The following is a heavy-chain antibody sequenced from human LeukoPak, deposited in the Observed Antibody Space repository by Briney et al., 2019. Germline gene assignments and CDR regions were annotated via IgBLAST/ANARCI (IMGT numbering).Heavy chain of an antibody. D-gene: IGHD1-1*01. J-gene: IGHJ3*02. V-gene: IGHV1-46*01. Sequence: ASVKVSCKASRYTFTTYHIHWVRQAPGQGLEWMGIMNPSAGTTNYAQKLQGRLTMTRDTSTTTVYMELTSLRSEDTAVYYCARAYNWNDAFDMWGQGTVVTVSS. CDR1: RYTFTTYH. CDR3: ARAYNWNDAFDM. CDR2: MNPSAGTT.